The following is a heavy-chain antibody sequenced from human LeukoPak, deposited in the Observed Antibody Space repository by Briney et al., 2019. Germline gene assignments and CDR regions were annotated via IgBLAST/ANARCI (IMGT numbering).Heavy chain of an antibody. Sequence: GGSLRLSCAASGFTFSSYWMSWVRQAPGKGLEWVANIKQDGGEKNYLDSVRGRFTISRDNAKNSLYLQMNSLRAEDTAVYYCARDHLTVGATGASDVWGQGTMVTVSS. D-gene: IGHD4-23*01. CDR1: GFTFSSYW. CDR3: ARDHLTVGATGASDV. J-gene: IGHJ3*01. V-gene: IGHV3-7*03. CDR2: IKQDGGEK.